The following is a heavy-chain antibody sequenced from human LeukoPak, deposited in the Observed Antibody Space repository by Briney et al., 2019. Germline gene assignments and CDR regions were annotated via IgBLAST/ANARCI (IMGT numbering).Heavy chain of an antibody. V-gene: IGHV3-74*01. D-gene: IGHD1-26*01. CDR1: GFTFSSYW. CDR2: INSDGSST. CDR3: ARDVELLGYFDY. J-gene: IGHJ4*02. Sequence: PGGSLRLSCAASGFTFSSYWMHWVRQAPGKGLVWVSRINSDGSSTSYADSVKGRFTISRDNAKNTLYLQMNSLRAEDTAVNYCARDVELLGYFDYWGQGTLVTVSS.